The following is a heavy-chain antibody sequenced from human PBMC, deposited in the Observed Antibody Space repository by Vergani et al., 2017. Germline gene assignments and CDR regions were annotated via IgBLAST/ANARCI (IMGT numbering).Heavy chain of an antibody. Sequence: QVQLVQSRAEVKKPGASVKVSCKASGYTFTSYGIGWVRQAPGQGLEWMGWISGYNGNTNYAQKLQGRVTMTTDTSTSTAYIELRSLRSDDTAVYYCARDDGSSWFVGGMDVWGQGTTVTVSS. J-gene: IGHJ6*02. CDR1: GYTFTSYG. V-gene: IGHV1-18*04. CDR2: ISGYNGNT. CDR3: ARDDGSSWFVGGMDV. D-gene: IGHD6-13*01.